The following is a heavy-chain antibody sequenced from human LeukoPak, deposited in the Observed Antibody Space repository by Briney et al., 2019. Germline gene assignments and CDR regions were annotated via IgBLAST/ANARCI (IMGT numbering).Heavy chain of an antibody. Sequence: GGTLRLSCAASEFSFSNYAMSWVRQAPGKGLEWVSAISGGGGTTYCADSVKGRFTISRDNSKNTLYLQMNSLRAEDTAVYYCAKSSSDFWSGSDYWGQGTLVTVSS. V-gene: IGHV3-23*01. D-gene: IGHD3-3*01. CDR2: ISGGGGTT. CDR3: AKSSSDFWSGSDY. J-gene: IGHJ4*02. CDR1: EFSFSNYA.